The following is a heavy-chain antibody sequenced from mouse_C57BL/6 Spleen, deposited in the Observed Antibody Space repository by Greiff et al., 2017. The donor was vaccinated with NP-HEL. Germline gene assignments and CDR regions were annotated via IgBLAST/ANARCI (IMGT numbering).Heavy chain of an antibody. Sequence: VMLVESGPELVKPGASVKISCKASGYAFSSSWMNWVKQRPGKGLEWIGRIYPGDGDTNYNGKFKGKATLTADKSSSTAYMQLSSLTSEDSAVYFCARWEGNFDYWGQGTTLTVSS. CDR2: IYPGDGDT. J-gene: IGHJ2*01. CDR1: GYAFSSSW. CDR3: ARWEGNFDY. V-gene: IGHV1-82*01. D-gene: IGHD3-3*01.